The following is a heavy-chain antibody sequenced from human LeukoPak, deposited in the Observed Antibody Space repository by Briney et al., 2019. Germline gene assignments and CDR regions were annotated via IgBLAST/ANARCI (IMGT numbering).Heavy chain of an antibody. CDR2: INPSGGST. J-gene: IGHJ6*03. CDR3: ARVGSAARPGLACYMDV. V-gene: IGHV1-46*01. D-gene: IGHD6-6*01. CDR1: GYTFTSYY. Sequence: GASVKVSCKASGYTFTSYYMHWVRQAPGQGLEWMGIINPSGGSTSYAQKFQGRVTMTRDMSTSTVYMELSSLRSEDTAVYYCARVGSAARPGLACYMDVWGKGTTVTVSS.